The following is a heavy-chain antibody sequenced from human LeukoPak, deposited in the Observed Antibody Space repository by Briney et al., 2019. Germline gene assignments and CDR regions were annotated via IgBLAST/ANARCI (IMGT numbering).Heavy chain of an antibody. CDR3: AKDTRYCSSASCYKYYYYYGMDV. CDR1: GFTFSSYG. J-gene: IGHJ6*02. CDR2: ISYDGSNK. V-gene: IGHV3-30*18. Sequence: PGGSLRLSCAASGFTFSSYGMHWVRQAPGKGLEWVAVISYDGSNKYYADSVKGRFTISRDNSKNTLYLQMNSLRAEDTAVYYCAKDTRYCSSASCYKYYYYYGMDVWGQGTTVTVSS. D-gene: IGHD2-2*02.